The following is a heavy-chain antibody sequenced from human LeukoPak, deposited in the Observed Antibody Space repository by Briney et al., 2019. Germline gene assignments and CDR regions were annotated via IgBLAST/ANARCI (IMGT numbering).Heavy chain of an antibody. D-gene: IGHD3-22*01. CDR2: FDPEDGET. J-gene: IGHJ1*01. CDR1: GYTLTELS. Sequence: GASVKVSCKVSGYTLTELSMHWVRQAPGKGLEWMGGFDPEDGETIYAQKLQGRVTMTTDTSTSTAYMELRSLRSDDTAVYYCARAEDYYDSSGHRMGDWGQGTLVTVSS. V-gene: IGHV1-24*01. CDR3: ARAEDYYDSSGHRMGD.